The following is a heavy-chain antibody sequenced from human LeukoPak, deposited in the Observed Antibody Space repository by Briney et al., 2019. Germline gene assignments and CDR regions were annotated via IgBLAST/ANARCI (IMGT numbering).Heavy chain of an antibody. Sequence: GRSLRPSCAPSGFTFSSYGISWGRQAPGKGLEWVSAISGSVGSTYYADSVKGRFTSSTDNSKNTLFLQMNSLRAEDTAVYYCAKGARSSLPNFAWFAPGGQGTLVTVSS. CDR3: AKGARSSLPNFAWFAP. V-gene: IGHV3-23*01. J-gene: IGHJ5*02. CDR1: GFTFSSYG. CDR2: ISGSVGST. D-gene: IGHD2-15*01.